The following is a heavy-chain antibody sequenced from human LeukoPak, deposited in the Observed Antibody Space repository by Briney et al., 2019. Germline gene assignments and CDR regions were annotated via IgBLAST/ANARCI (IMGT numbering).Heavy chain of an antibody. V-gene: IGHV1-2*02. Sequence: VASVTVSCKASGYTFTGYYMHWVRQAPGQGLEWMGWINPNSGGTNYAQKFQGRVTMTRDTSISTAYMELSRLRSDDTAVYSCAGRGGSGWISNWFDPWGQGTLVTVSS. CDR2: INPNSGGT. CDR3: AGRGGSGWISNWFDP. CDR1: GYTFTGYY. D-gene: IGHD2-15*01. J-gene: IGHJ5*02.